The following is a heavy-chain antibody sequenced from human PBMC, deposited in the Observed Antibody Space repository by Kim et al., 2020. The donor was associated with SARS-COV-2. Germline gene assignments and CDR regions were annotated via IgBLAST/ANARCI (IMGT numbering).Heavy chain of an antibody. CDR1: GYTFTSYA. J-gene: IGHJ6*02. V-gene: IGHV7-4-1*02. Sequence: ASVKVSCKASGYTFTSYAMNWVRQAPGQGLEWMGWINTNTGNPTYAQGFTGRFVFSLDTSVSTAYLQISSLKAEETAVYYCARGRYYYGSGRRPVYYYYGMDVWGQGTTVTVSS. D-gene: IGHD3-10*01. CDR3: ARGRYYYGSGRRPVYYYYGMDV. CDR2: INTNTGNP.